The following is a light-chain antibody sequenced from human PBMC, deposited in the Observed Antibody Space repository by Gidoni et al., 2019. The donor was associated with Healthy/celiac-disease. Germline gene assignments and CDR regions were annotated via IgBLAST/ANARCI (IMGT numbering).Light chain of an antibody. CDR1: QSVSSY. V-gene: IGKV3-11*01. J-gene: IGKJ4*01. CDR2: DAS. CDR3: QQRSNWPLLT. Sequence: EIVLPHSPATLSLSPGERATLSCRGSQSVSSYLAWYQQKPGQAPRLLIYDASNRATGIPARFSGSGSGTDFTLTISSLEPEDFAVYYCQQRSNWPLLTFGGGTKVEIK.